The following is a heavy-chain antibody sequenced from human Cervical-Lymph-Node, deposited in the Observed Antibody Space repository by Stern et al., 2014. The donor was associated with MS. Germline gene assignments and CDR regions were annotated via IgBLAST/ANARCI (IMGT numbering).Heavy chain of an antibody. CDR1: RGSISSSF. Sequence: LQESDPGLVKPSETLSLSCTVSRGSISSSFWSWLRQPPGKGLEWIGYIYNAGNTNYNPSLKSRVTISVDTSKNQFSLKLSSVTAADTAVYYCARMAAAGPFDFWGQGTLVTVSS. V-gene: IGHV4-59*01. CDR2: IYNAGNT. D-gene: IGHD6-13*01. CDR3: ARMAAAGPFDF. J-gene: IGHJ4*02.